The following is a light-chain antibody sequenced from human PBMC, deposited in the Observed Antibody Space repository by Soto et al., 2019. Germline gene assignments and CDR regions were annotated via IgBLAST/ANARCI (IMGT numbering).Light chain of an antibody. CDR1: QSLLHSNGYNY. Sequence: DIVMTQSPLSLPVTPGEPASISCRSSQSLLHSNGYNYLDWYLQKPGQSPQLLIYLGSNRASGVPDRFSGSGSGTDFTLKISRGEAEDVGVYYCMQALQTPRNTFGGGTKVEIK. CDR2: LGS. J-gene: IGKJ4*01. CDR3: MQALQTPRNT. V-gene: IGKV2-28*01.